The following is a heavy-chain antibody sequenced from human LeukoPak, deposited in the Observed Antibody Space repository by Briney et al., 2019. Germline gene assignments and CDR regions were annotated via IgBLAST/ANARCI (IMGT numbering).Heavy chain of an antibody. Sequence: QAGGSLRLSCAASGFTFSSYAMKWVRQAPGKGLEWVSTISGSGGSTYYADSVKGRFTISRDNSKNTLYLQMNSLRAEDTAVYYCANSIEWFGELTFDYWGQGTLVTVSS. J-gene: IGHJ4*02. CDR2: ISGSGGST. V-gene: IGHV3-23*01. CDR1: GFTFSSYA. CDR3: ANSIEWFGELTFDY. D-gene: IGHD3-10*01.